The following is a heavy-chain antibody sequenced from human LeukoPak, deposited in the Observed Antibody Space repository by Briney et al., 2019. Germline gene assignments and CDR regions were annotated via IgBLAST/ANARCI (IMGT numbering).Heavy chain of an antibody. CDR2: INHSGST. Sequence: ASETLSLTCAVYGGSFSGYYWSWIRQPPGKGLEWIGEINHSGSTNYNPSLKSRVTLSVDTSKNQFSLKLSSVTAADTAVYYCARVHYDFWSGYRSDAFDIWGQGTMVTVSS. D-gene: IGHD3-3*01. V-gene: IGHV4-34*01. J-gene: IGHJ3*02. CDR3: ARVHYDFWSGYRSDAFDI. CDR1: GGSFSGYY.